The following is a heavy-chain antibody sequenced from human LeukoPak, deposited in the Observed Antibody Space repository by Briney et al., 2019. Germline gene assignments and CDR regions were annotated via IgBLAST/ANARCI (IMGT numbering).Heavy chain of an antibody. CDR2: IYYSGST. J-gene: IGHJ4*02. V-gene: IGHV4-39*01. CDR3: ARLPNYYGSGGFIDY. CDR1: GGSISSSSYY. Sequence: PSETLSLTCTVSGGSISSSSYYWCWIRQPPGKGLEWIGSIYYSGSTYYNPSLKSRVTISVDTSKNQFSLKLSSVTAADTAVYYCARLPNYYGSGGFIDYWGQGTLVTVSS. D-gene: IGHD3-10*01.